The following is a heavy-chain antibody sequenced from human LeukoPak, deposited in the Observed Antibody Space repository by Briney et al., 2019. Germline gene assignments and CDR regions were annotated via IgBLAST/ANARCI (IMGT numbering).Heavy chain of an antibody. CDR3: ARLPPYCYDFWSGYFVDY. D-gene: IGHD3-3*01. CDR2: IYYSGST. V-gene: IGHV4-39*01. J-gene: IGHJ4*02. Sequence: PSGTLSLTCTVSDKVITSNNWWSWIRQPPGKGLEWIGSIYYSGSTYYNPSLKSRVTISVDTSKNQFSLKLSSVTAADTAVYYCARLPPYCYDFWSGYFVDYWAREPWSPSPQ. CDR1: DKVITSNNW.